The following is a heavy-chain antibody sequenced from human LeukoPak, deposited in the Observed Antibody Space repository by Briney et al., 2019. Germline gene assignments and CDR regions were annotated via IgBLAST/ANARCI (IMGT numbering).Heavy chain of an antibody. CDR2: IKYDGSMT. J-gene: IGHJ4*02. V-gene: IGHV3-74*01. D-gene: IGHD3-22*01. Sequence: PGGSLRLSCAASGFTFSTYWMHWVRQAPGKGLVWVSRIKYDGSMTTYGDSVKGRFSISRDIAKNTVDLQMNSLRAEDTAVYYCARGASSAYYVDYWGQGTLVSVSS. CDR1: GFTFSTYW. CDR3: ARGASSAYYVDY.